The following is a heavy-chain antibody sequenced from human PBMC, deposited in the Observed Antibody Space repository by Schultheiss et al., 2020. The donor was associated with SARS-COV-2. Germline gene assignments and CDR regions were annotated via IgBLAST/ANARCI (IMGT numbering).Heavy chain of an antibody. Sequence: SVKVSCKASGGTFSSYAISWVRQAPGQGLEWMGWIIPIFGTANYAQKFQGRVTITADESTSTAYMELSSLRSEDTAVYYCAGTNYDSSGYYGYWGQGTLVTVS. J-gene: IGHJ4*02. CDR1: GGTFSSYA. CDR2: IIPIFGTA. CDR3: AGTNYDSSGYYGY. D-gene: IGHD3-22*01. V-gene: IGHV1-69*13.